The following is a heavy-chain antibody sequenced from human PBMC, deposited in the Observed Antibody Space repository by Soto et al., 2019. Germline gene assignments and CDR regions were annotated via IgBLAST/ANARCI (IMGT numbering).Heavy chain of an antibody. CDR1: GGSVSNKTYY. J-gene: IGHJ4*02. CDR3: ARTTAVPNTLRSRYFFDY. D-gene: IGHD4-17*01. V-gene: IGHV4-61*01. CDR2: VYYSGTT. Sequence: SETLSLTCSVSGGSVSNKTYYWSWIRQPPGKRLEWIGYVYYSGTTNYNPSLKSRVTISVDLSKNQFSLRLSSVTTADTALYYCARTTAVPNTLRSRYFFDYWGQGTLGTVSS.